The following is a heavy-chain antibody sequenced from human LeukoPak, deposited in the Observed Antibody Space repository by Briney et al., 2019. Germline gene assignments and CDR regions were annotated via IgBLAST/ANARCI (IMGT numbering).Heavy chain of an antibody. Sequence: QTLSPTCAISGDSASSNSAAWNWIRHSASRGLEWLGRTYYRSKWYNDYAVSEKRRLTIHPTTSKNQFSLQLYPVPPEDTAVYYCARGWEWAEQWMAIYFDYWGQGTLVTVSS. CDR3: ARGWEWAEQWMAIYFDY. CDR1: GDSASSNSAA. CDR2: TYYRSKWYN. D-gene: IGHD6-19*01. J-gene: IGHJ4*02. V-gene: IGHV6-1*01.